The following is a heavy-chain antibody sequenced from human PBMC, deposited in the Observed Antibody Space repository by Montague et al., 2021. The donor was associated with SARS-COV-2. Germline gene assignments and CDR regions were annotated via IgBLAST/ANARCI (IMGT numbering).Heavy chain of an antibody. CDR3: ARRTYDILTGYDYGMDV. V-gene: IGHV2-70*11. Sequence: ALVKPTQTHTLTCTFSGFSLSTSGMCVSWIRQPPGKALEWLARIDWDDDKYYSTSLKTRLTISKDTSKNQVVLTMTNMDPVDTATYYCARRTYDILTGYDYGMDVRGQGTTVTVSS. J-gene: IGHJ6*02. CDR2: IDWDDDK. D-gene: IGHD3-9*01. CDR1: GFSLSTSGMC.